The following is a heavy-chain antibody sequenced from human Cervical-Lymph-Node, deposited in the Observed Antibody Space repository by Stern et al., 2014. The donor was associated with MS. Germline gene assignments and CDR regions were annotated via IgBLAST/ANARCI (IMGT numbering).Heavy chain of an antibody. Sequence: QVQLVQSGAEVKKPGSSVKVSCKASGGTFSSYAFSWVRQAPGQGLEWMRGIIPIFGTTNYAQKFQGRVTIIADESTSTAYMELSRLSSEDTAVYYCARHGDYDYYLDYWGQGTLVTVSS. CDR3: ARHGDYDYYLDY. CDR1: GGTFSSYA. J-gene: IGHJ4*02. D-gene: IGHD3-3*01. CDR2: IIPIFGTT. V-gene: IGHV1-69*01.